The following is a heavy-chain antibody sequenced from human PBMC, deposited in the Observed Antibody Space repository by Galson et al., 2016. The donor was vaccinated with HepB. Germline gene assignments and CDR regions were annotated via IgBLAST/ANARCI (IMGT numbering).Heavy chain of an antibody. CDR1: GGSFSGYN. CDR3: ARPRSGPVGGNYYLDV. V-gene: IGHV4-34*01. D-gene: IGHD6-19*01. Sequence: SETLSLTCAVHGGSFSGYNWTWIRQPPRKGLEWIGEIYHSGGTNYNPSLKSRVTISVDMSKNQFSLNLSSVTAADTAVYYCARPRSGPVGGNYYLDVWGQGTTVTVSS. CDR2: IYHSGGT. J-gene: IGHJ6*03.